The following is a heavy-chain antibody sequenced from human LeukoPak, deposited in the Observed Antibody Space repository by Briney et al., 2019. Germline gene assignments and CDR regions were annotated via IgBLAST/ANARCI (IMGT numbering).Heavy chain of an antibody. CDR2: XXQXGST. J-gene: IGHJ4*02. Sequence: TSEXXXXXXAVYGGXXXXXXXXXXXQXPXXXXEWIXXXXQXGSTXXXXXLXXXVXISXXTSKNQFSLKLSSVTAADTAVYYCARGGYSYGYGYWGQGNLVTVSS. CDR1: GGXXXXXX. D-gene: IGHD5-18*01. CDR3: ARGGYSYGYGY. V-gene: IGHV4-34*01.